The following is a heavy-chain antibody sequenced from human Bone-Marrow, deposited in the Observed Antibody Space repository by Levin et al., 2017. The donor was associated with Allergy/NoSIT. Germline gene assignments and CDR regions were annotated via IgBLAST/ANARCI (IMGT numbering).Heavy chain of an antibody. D-gene: IGHD3-22*01. J-gene: IGHJ4*02. V-gene: IGHV1-46*01. Sequence: ASVKVSCKTSGYSFSDYYIHWVRQAPGQGLEWMGTINPSGGGTSSAQKFKGRVSITKDTSTSTVYMELSSLRSDDTAVYFCARVPADTSSYPRLPDFWGQGTLVTVSS. CDR1: GYSFSDYY. CDR2: INPSGGGT. CDR3: ARVPADTSSYPRLPDF.